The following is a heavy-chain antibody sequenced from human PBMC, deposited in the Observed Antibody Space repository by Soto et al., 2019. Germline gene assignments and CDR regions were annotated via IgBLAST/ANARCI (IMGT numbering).Heavy chain of an antibody. CDR3: AKVPQNPVVPSSTLFDY. CDR1: GFTFSSYA. D-gene: IGHD2-2*01. J-gene: IGHJ4*02. V-gene: IGHV3-23*01. CDR2: ISGSGGSK. Sequence: GGSLRLSCAASGFTFSSYAMSWVRQAPGKGLEWVSAISGSGGSKYYADSVKGRFTISRDNSKNTLYLQMNSLRAEDTSVYYCAKVPQNPVVPSSTLFDYWGQGTLVTVSS.